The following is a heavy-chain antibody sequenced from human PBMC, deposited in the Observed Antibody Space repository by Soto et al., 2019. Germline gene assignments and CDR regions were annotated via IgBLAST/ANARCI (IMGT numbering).Heavy chain of an antibody. CDR1: GITFSTHA. Sequence: EVPLLESGGGLVQPGGSLRLSCVGSGITFSTHAMNWVRQAPGKGLEWVSGISNSGDSSHYADSVKGRFTISRDNSKNTLYLEMTSLTAEDTGKYYCAKDLTGPQYSWSWYGFGLWGQGTLVTVSS. J-gene: IGHJ5*02. D-gene: IGHD1-26*01. CDR2: ISNSGDSS. CDR3: AKDLTGPQYSWSWYGFGL. V-gene: IGHV3-23*01.